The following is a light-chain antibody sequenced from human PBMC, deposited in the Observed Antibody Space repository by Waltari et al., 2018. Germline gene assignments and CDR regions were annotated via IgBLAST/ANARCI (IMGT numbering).Light chain of an antibody. J-gene: IGLJ1*01. CDR3: QVWDNSSDHPGV. CDR1: NIGSKR. V-gene: IGLV3-21*02. CDR2: DDT. Sequence: SYVLTQPPSVSVAPGQTDRITCGGQNIGSKRVHWYQQKPGQAPVLVVYDDTDRPSGIPERFSGSNSGNTATLTISRVEAGDEADYYCQVWDNSSDHPGVFGTGTKVTVL.